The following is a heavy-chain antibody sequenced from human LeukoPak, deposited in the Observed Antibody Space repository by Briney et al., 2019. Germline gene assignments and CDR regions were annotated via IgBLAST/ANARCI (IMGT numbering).Heavy chain of an antibody. CDR1: GYSISSYW. J-gene: IGHJ3*02. CDR3: ASPYGGYCSSTSCYNTNDAFDI. Sequence: GESLMTCCKGSGYSISSYWICCLRQMPGERLGLMGIIYRGDSDTRYSASVQGQVTISADKSIGPAYLQWSSLKASDTAMYYCASPYGGYCSSTSCYNTNDAFDIWGQGTMVTVSS. V-gene: IGHV5-51*01. D-gene: IGHD2-2*01. CDR2: IYRGDSDT.